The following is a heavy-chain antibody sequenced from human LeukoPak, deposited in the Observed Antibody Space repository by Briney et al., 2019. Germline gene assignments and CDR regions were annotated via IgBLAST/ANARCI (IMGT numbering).Heavy chain of an antibody. CDR3: AKVGSGWWRVLKGLYFDY. V-gene: IGHV3-23*01. Sequence: ETLSLTCTVSGGSISSSSYYWGWIRQPPGKGLEWVSAISGSGGSTYYADSVKGRFTISRDNSKNTLYLQMNSLRAEDTAVYYCAKVGSGWWRVLKGLYFDYWGQGTLVTVSS. D-gene: IGHD6-19*01. J-gene: IGHJ4*02. CDR2: ISGSGGST. CDR1: GGSISSSSYY.